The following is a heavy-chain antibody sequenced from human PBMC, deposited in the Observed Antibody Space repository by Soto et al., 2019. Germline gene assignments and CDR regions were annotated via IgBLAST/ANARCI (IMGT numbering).Heavy chain of an antibody. CDR3: ARDLAELELRVVFGMDV. CDR1: GFTFSTYG. Sequence: GCSLTLSCAPSGFTFSTYGMHWVRQAPGKRLEWVAVIWYDGSNKYYADSVKGRFTISRDNSKNTLYLQMNSLRAEDMAVYYCARDLAELELRVVFGMDVWGQGTTVTVSS. D-gene: IGHD1-7*01. V-gene: IGHV3-33*01. CDR2: IWYDGSNK. J-gene: IGHJ6*02.